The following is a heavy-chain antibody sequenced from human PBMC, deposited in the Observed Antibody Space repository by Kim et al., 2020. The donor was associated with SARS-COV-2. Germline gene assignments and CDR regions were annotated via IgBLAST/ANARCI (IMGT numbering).Heavy chain of an antibody. CDR1: GFTFSDYY. J-gene: IGHJ4*02. CDR2: ISSSGSTI. Sequence: GGSLRLSCAASGFTFSDYYMSWIRQAPGKGLEWVSYISSSGSTIYYADSVKGRFTISRDNAKNSLYLQMNSLRAEDTAVYYCARDPRRDGYNDDFDYWGQGTLVTVSS. D-gene: IGHD5-12*01. CDR3: ARDPRRDGYNDDFDY. V-gene: IGHV3-11*01.